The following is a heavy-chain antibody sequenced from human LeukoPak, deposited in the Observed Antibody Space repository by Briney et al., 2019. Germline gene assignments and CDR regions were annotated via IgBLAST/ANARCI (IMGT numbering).Heavy chain of an antibody. CDR1: GFTFSSYA. J-gene: IGHJ4*02. V-gene: IGHV3-23*01. CDR2: ISGSGGST. D-gene: IGHD2-21*02. Sequence: PGGSLRLSCVASGFTFSSYAMSWVRQAPGKGLEWVSAISGSGGSTYYADSVKGRFTISRDNSKNTLYLQMNSLRAEGTAVYYCEKDGVVGVTAIGGYFDYWGQGTLVTVSS. CDR3: EKDGVVGVTAIGGYFDY.